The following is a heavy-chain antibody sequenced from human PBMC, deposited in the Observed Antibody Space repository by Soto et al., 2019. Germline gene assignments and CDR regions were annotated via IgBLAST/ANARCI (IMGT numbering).Heavy chain of an antibody. CDR3: ARDFMTAAGAFDI. V-gene: IGHV3-11*01. CDR2: ISSSGSTI. J-gene: IGHJ3*02. CDR1: GFTFSDYY. Sequence: LGGSLRLSCAASGFTFSDYYMSWIRQAPGKGLEWVSYISSSGSTIYYADSVKGRFTISRDNAKNSLYLQMNSLRAEDTAVYYCARDFMTAAGAFDIWGQGTMVTVSS. D-gene: IGHD6-13*01.